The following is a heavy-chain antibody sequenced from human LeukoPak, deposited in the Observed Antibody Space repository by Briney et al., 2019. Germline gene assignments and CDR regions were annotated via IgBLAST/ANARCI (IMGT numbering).Heavy chain of an antibody. CDR1: GFTFSGHA. CDR2: ISHDGGNE. D-gene: IGHD6-13*01. J-gene: IGHJ4*02. CDR3: ATYRSTWSNFDN. V-gene: IGHV3-30-3*01. Sequence: GGPLRLSCAASGFTFSGHAIHWVRQAPGKGLEWVAAISHDGGNEYYADSVKGRFSISRDNSKNTLYLQMNSLRAEDTAVYYCATYRSTWSNFDNWGQGTLVTASS.